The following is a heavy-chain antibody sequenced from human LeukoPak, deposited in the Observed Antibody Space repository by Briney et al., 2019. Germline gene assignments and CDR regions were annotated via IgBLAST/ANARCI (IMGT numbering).Heavy chain of an antibody. CDR3: ARGYAAIPD. V-gene: IGHV3-30-3*01. Sequence: GGSLRLSCAASGFTFSNYAMHWVRQAPGKGLEWVAVISSNGNNKYYADSVKGRFTISRDNAKDSLFLQMSSLRDEDTALYYCARGYAAIPDWGQGTLVTVSS. J-gene: IGHJ4*02. CDR2: ISSNGNNK. CDR1: GFTFSNYA. D-gene: IGHD2-15*01.